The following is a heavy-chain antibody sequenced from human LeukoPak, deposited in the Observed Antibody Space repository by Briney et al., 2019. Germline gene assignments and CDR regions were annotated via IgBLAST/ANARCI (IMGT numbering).Heavy chain of an antibody. V-gene: IGHV3-13*01. CDR2: IGTAGDT. CDR3: ARGAVAGTLDAFDI. Sequence: PGRSLRLSCAASGFTFSSYDMHWVRQATGKGLEWVSAIGTAGDTYYPGSVKGRFTISRENAKNSLYLQMNSLRAGDTAVYYCARGAVAGTLDAFDIWGQGTMVTVSS. CDR1: GFTFSSYD. D-gene: IGHD6-19*01. J-gene: IGHJ3*02.